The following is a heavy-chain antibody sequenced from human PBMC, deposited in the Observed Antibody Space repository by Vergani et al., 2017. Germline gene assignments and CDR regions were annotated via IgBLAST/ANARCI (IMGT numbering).Heavy chain of an antibody. V-gene: IGHV2-5*01. CDR1: GFSLDTSGVG. CDR2: IYWNDER. Sequence: QITLKESGPTLVKPTQTLTLTCTVSGFSLDTSGVGVAWIRPPPGKALECLGLIYWNDERRYSPSLSGRLTIIRDTSKNEVVLTMTNMDPADTATYYCAHKPVPXLGFGELWYYFDYWGQGTLVTVSS. D-gene: IGHD3-10*01. J-gene: IGHJ4*02. CDR3: AHKPVPXLGFGELWYYFDY.